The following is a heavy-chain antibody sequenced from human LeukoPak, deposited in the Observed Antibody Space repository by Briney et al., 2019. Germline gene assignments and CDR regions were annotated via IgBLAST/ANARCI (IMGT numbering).Heavy chain of an antibody. J-gene: IGHJ3*02. CDR2: MNPNSGNT. V-gene: IGHV1-8*03. CDR3: ARGPDTILYAFDI. CDR1: GYTFTSYD. Sequence: ASVKVSCKASGYTFTSYDINWVRQATGQGLEWMGWMNPNSGNTGYAQKFQGRVTITRNTSISTAYMELSSLRSEDTAVHYCARGPDTILYAFDIWGQGTMVTVSS. D-gene: IGHD3-3*01.